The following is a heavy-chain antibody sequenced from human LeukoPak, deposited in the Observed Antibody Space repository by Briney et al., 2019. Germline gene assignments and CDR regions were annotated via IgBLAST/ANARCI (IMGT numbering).Heavy chain of an antibody. CDR1: GFTFSSYA. Sequence: GRSLRVSCAASGFTFSSYAMHWVRQAPGKGLEWVAVISYDGSNKYYADSVKGRFTISRDNSKNTLYLQMNSLRAEDTAVYYCARENLESWSTIDYWGQGTLVTVSS. CDR3: ARENLESWSTIDY. D-gene: IGHD3-3*01. V-gene: IGHV3-30-3*01. CDR2: ISYDGSNK. J-gene: IGHJ4*02.